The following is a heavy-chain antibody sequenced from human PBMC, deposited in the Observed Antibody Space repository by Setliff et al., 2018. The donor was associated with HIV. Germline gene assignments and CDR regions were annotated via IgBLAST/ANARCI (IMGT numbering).Heavy chain of an antibody. V-gene: IGHV4-34*01. J-gene: IGHJ6*03. Sequence: SETLSLTCAVYGGSFSDYFWTWIRQPPGKGLDWIGEINHSGSTNYNPSLKSRVSMSVDTSKNQFSLRLSSVTAADTAVFYCARASTGYSSIWYRNGLTYYNYMDVWGRGTKVTVSS. D-gene: IGHD6-13*01. CDR2: INHSGST. CDR1: GGSFSDYF. CDR3: ARASTGYSSIWYRNGLTYYNYMDV.